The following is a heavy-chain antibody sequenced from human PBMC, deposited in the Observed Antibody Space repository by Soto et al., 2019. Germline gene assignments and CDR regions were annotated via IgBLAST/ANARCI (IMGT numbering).Heavy chain of an antibody. CDR1: GFTFSSYS. Sequence: GSLRLSCAASGFTFSSYSMNWVRQAPGKGLEWVSYISSSSSTIYYADSVKGRFTISRDNAKNSLYLQMNSLRDEDTAVYYCARDYYKYYDSSGYYRSPAYWGQGTLVTVSS. CDR2: ISSSSSTI. J-gene: IGHJ4*02. CDR3: ARDYYKYYDSSGYYRSPAY. D-gene: IGHD3-22*01. V-gene: IGHV3-48*02.